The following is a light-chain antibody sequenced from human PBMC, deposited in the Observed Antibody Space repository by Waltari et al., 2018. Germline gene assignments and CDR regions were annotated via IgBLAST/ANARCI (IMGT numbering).Light chain of an antibody. CDR3: EQYDTSPGT. Sequence: IVLTQSPGTLSLSPGEKAILSCRASQSLKVAYVAWYQQRSGQAPRLLIYGALYRAADIPDRFSGSGSGTDFTLTITRLEPEDFAVYYCEQYDTSPGTFGQGTKLEMK. CDR2: GAL. CDR1: QSLKVAY. V-gene: IGKV3-20*01. J-gene: IGKJ2*01.